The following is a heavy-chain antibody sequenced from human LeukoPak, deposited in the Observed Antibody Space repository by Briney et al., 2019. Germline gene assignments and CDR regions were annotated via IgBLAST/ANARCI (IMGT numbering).Heavy chain of an antibody. J-gene: IGHJ5*02. D-gene: IGHD1-7*01. CDR2: INHSGST. CDR3: AGAPNWNYVWFDP. Sequence: SETLSLTCAVYGGSFSGYYWSWIRQPPGKGLEWIGEINHSGSTNYNPSLKSRVTISVDTSKNQFSLKLSSVTAADTAMYYCAGAPNWNYVWFDPWGQGTLVTISS. CDR1: GGSFSGYY. V-gene: IGHV4-34*01.